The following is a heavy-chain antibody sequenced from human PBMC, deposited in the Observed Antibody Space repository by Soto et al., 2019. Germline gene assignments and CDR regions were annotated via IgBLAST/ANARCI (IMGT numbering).Heavy chain of an antibody. CDR3: ARLGSGSYYDY. Sequence: EVQLLESGGGLVQPGGSLRLSCAASGFTFSSYAMRWVRQAPVKGLEWVSAISGGGDSTYYAGSVKGRITISRDNSKNTLYLQMNSLGAEVRAVYYCARLGSGSYYDYWGQGTVVTVSS. CDR2: ISGGGDST. V-gene: IGHV3-23*01. D-gene: IGHD1-26*01. CDR1: GFTFSSYA. J-gene: IGHJ4*02.